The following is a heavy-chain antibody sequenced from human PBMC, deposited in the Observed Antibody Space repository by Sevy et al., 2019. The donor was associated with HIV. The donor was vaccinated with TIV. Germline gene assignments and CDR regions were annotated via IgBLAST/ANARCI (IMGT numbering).Heavy chain of an antibody. CDR1: GFTFSSYA. D-gene: IGHD1-26*01. V-gene: IGHV3-23*01. Sequence: GGSLRLSCAASGFTFSSYAMSWVRQAPGKGLGWVSAISGSGGSTYYADSVKGRFTISRDNSKNTLYLQMNSLRAEDTAVYYCAKAPYSGSYYYFDYWGQGTLVTVSS. CDR2: ISGSGGST. CDR3: AKAPYSGSYYYFDY. J-gene: IGHJ4*02.